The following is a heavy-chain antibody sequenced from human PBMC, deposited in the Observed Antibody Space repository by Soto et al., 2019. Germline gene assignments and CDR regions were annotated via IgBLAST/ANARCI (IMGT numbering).Heavy chain of an antibody. D-gene: IGHD3-3*01. CDR1: GGSFSGYY. J-gene: IGHJ6*02. CDR2: INHSGST. CDR3: ARVSEVITIFSYYGMDV. V-gene: IGHV4-34*01. Sequence: PXXTLSLTCAVVGGSFSGYYWRWILQPPGKELEWIGDINHSGSTNYNPSLKSRVTISVDTSKNQFSLKLSSVTAADKAVYYCARVSEVITIFSYYGMDVWGQGTTVTVSS.